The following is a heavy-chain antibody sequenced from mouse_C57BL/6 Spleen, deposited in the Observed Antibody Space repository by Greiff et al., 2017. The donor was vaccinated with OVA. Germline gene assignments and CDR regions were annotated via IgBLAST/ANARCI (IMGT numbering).Heavy chain of an antibody. CDR1: GYAFSSSW. CDR3: ARWGVTAVPCDY. Sequence: QVQLQQSGPELVKPGASVKISCKASGYAFSSSWMNWVKQRPGKGLEWIGRIYPGDGDTNYNGKFKGKATLTADKSSSTAYMQLSSLTSEDSAVYVCARWGVTAVPCDYWGQGTTLTVSS. CDR2: IYPGDGDT. D-gene: IGHD1-1*01. V-gene: IGHV1-82*01. J-gene: IGHJ2*01.